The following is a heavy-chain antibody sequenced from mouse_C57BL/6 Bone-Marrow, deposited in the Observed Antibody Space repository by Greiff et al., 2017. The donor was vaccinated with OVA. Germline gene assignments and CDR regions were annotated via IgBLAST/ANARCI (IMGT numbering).Heavy chain of an antibody. CDR1: GFTLNDDC. V-gene: IGHV14-4*01. J-gene: IGHJ3*01. CDR2: IDPENGDT. CDR3: TTCFAY. Sequence: VQLQQSGAELVRPGSSVKLSCTASGFTLNDDCMPWVKQRPEQGLEWIGWIDPENGDTEYASKFQGKATITADTASNTAYLQLSSLTSEDTAVYYCTTCFAYWGQGTLVTVSA.